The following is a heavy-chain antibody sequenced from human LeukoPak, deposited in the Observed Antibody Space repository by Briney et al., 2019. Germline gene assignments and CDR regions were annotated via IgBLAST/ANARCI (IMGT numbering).Heavy chain of an antibody. Sequence: SVKVSCKASGGTFSSYAISWVRQAPGQGLEWMGGIIPIFGTANYTQKFQGRVTITADESTSTAYMELSSLRSEDTAVYYCARVDSSSDDAFDIWGQGTMVTVSS. CDR3: ARVDSSSDDAFDI. V-gene: IGHV1-69*01. J-gene: IGHJ3*02. CDR2: IIPIFGTA. D-gene: IGHD6-6*01. CDR1: GGTFSSYA.